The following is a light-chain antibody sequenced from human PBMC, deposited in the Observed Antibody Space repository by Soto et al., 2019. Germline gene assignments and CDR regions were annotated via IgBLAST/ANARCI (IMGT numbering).Light chain of an antibody. CDR2: DVS. V-gene: IGLV2-14*03. CDR1: SSDIGGYNY. CDR3: SSYTSSSTVV. Sequence: QSALTQPASVSGSPGQSITISCTGTSSDIGGYNYVSWYQQHPGEAPRVIIYDVSNRPSGVSNRFSGSNSGNTSALIIFALHAEDEADYYCSSYTSSSTVVFGGGTKLTVL. J-gene: IGLJ2*01.